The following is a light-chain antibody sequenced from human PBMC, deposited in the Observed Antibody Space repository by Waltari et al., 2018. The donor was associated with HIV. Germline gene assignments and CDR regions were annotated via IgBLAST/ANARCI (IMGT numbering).Light chain of an antibody. V-gene: IGLV2-11*01. CDR2: DVN. Sequence: QSALTQPHSVSGSPGQSVTISCTGTSSDIGGYNYVSWYRQFPGKAPSVIIHDVNRQPSGVPDRFSGSKAGNTASLTISGLQTDDEADYYCCSYAGNSDVVFGGGTTLTVL. CDR3: CSYAGNSDVV. J-gene: IGLJ2*01. CDR1: SSDIGGYNY.